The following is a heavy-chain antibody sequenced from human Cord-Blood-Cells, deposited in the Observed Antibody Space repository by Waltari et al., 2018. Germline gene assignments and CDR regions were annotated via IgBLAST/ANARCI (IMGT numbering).Heavy chain of an antibody. CDR1: GYSISSGYS. CDR3: ARDQEVGAFDY. V-gene: IGHV4-38-2*02. CDR2: IYHSGST. D-gene: IGHD1-26*01. Sequence: QVQLQESGPGLVKPSETLSLTCAVSGYSISSGYSWGWIRQPPGKGLEWIGSIYHSGSTYYNPSLKSRVTISVDTSKNQFSLKLSSVTAADTAVYYCARDQEVGAFDYWGQGTLVTVSS. J-gene: IGHJ4*02.